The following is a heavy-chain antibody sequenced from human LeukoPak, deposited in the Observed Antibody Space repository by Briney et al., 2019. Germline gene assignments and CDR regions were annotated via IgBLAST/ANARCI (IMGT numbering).Heavy chain of an antibody. V-gene: IGHV4-61*09. Sequence: SETLSLTCTVSGGSVNRGDYYWSWMRQTAGKGLEWMGHISSSGSTKHNPSLQTRLTISADTSKYLFSLKLNSVTAADSAVYYCARDLTSSSWFDYWAQGTLVTVSS. CDR3: ARDLTSSSWFDY. J-gene: IGHJ4*02. D-gene: IGHD6-13*01. CDR2: ISSSGST. CDR1: GGSVNRGDYY.